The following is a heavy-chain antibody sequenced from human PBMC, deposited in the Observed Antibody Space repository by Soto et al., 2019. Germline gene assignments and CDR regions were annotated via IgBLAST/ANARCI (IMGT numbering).Heavy chain of an antibody. V-gene: IGHV4-4*02. Sequence: QVLVQDSGPGLVQPSGALSLSCVVSGVSISSNYYWGWVRQPPGKGLEWLGDISHIGSVNYNPSLKSRVTISMDKSQNQFSLKVNSVTAADTAVYYCARSFGWYANDYWGQGTLVIVSS. CDR1: GVSISSNYY. D-gene: IGHD6-19*01. CDR2: ISHIGSV. CDR3: ARSFGWYANDY. J-gene: IGHJ4*02.